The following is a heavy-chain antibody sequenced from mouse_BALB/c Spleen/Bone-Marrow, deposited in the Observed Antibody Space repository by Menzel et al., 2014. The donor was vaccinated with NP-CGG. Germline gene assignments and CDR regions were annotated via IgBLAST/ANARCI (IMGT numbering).Heavy chain of an antibody. J-gene: IGHJ3*01. Sequence: EVQLQQSGAELVKPGASVKLSCTASGFNIKDTYMHWVKQRPEQGLEWIGRIDPANGNTKYDPKFQGMATITADTFSNTAYLQLSSLTSEDTAVYYCATYYRYDRRFAYWGQGTLVTVSA. CDR1: GFNIKDTY. D-gene: IGHD2-14*01. CDR2: IDPANGNT. V-gene: IGHV14-3*02. CDR3: ATYYRYDRRFAY.